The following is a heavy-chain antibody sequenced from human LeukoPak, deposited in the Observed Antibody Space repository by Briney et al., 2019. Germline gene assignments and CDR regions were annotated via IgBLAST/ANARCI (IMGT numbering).Heavy chain of an antibody. Sequence: PSQTLSLTCTVSGGSISSGGYYWSWIRQPPGKGLEWIGYIYHSGSTYYNPSLKSRVTISVDRSKNQFSLKLSSVTAADTAVYYCASDAENYDFWSASLRGNWGQGTLVTVSS. CDR1: GGSISSGGYY. CDR2: IYHSGST. J-gene: IGHJ4*02. CDR3: ASDAENYDFWSASLRGN. V-gene: IGHV4-30-2*01. D-gene: IGHD3-3*01.